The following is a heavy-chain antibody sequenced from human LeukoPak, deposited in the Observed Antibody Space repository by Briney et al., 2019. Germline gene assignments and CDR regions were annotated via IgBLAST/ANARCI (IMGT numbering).Heavy chain of an antibody. CDR1: GYTFTSYD. CDR2: MNPNSGNT. Sequence: ASVKVSCRASGYTFTSYDINWVRQATGRGLEWMGWMNPNSGNTGYAQKFQGRVTMTRNTSISTAYMELSSLRSEDTAVYYCARTLGGYDILTGYGYWGQGTLVTVSS. J-gene: IGHJ4*02. CDR3: ARTLGGYDILTGYGY. V-gene: IGHV1-8*01. D-gene: IGHD3-9*01.